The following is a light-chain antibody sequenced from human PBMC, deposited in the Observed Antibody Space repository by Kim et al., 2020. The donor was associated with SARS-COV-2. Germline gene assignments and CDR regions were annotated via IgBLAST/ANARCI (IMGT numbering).Light chain of an antibody. V-gene: IGKV3-15*01. CDR2: GAS. Sequence: SVSPGERPTLSCRHTQSVRSNIAGYPETPGQAPRLLIYGASTRATGIPDRFSGSGSGTEFTLTISSLQSEDFAVYYCQQYNNSPYTCGQGTKLEI. CDR3: QQYNNSPYT. CDR1: QSVRSN. J-gene: IGKJ2*01.